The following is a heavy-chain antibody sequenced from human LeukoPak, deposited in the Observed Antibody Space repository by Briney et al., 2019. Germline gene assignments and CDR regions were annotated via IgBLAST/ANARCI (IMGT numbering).Heavy chain of an antibody. V-gene: IGHV3-23*01. CDR2: ISGSGGST. D-gene: IGHD6-13*01. CDR3: AKLTTYSSSWQRGLYYFDY. CDR1: GFTFSTYA. Sequence: GGSLRLSCAASGFTFSTYAMSWVRQGPGKGLEWVSAISGSGGSTYYADSVKGRFTISRDNSKNTLYLQMNSLRAEDTAVYYCAKLTTYSSSWQRGLYYFDYWGQGTLVTVSS. J-gene: IGHJ4*02.